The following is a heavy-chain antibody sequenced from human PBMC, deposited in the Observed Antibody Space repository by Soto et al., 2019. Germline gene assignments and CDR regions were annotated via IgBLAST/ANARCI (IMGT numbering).Heavy chain of an antibody. D-gene: IGHD6-19*01. V-gene: IGHV3-30-3*01. Sequence: QVQLVESGGGVVQPGRSLRLSCAASGFTFSSYAMHWVRQAPGKGLEWVAVISYDGSNKYYADSVKGRFTISRDNSKNPLYLQMNSLRAEDSAVYYCGRADVAGTEDYWGQGTLVTVSS. J-gene: IGHJ4*02. CDR3: GRADVAGTEDY. CDR2: ISYDGSNK. CDR1: GFTFSSYA.